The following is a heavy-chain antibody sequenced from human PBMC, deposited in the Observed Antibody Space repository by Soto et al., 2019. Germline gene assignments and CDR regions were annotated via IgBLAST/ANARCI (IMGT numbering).Heavy chain of an antibody. Sequence: QVQLVQSGAEVKKPGASVKVSCKASGYTFTSYDINWVRQATGQGLEWMGWMNPNSGNTGYAQKFQGRVTMTRNTSLSTAYMELSSLRSEDTAVYYCARWPDGYYYYRMAVWGQGTTVTVSS. CDR2: MNPNSGNT. CDR3: ARWPDGYYYYRMAV. J-gene: IGHJ6*02. V-gene: IGHV1-8*01. CDR1: GYTFTSYD.